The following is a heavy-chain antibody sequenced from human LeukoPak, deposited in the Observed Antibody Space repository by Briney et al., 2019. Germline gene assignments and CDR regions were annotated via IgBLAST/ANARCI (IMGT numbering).Heavy chain of an antibody. J-gene: IGHJ4*02. Sequence: PGGSLRLSCAASGFTFSTYSMNWARQAPGKGLEWVSAISGSGGTTYYADSVKGRFTISRDDSKNTLYLQMNSLRADDTAVYYCAKDLDIAAAHWGQGTLVTVSS. CDR1: GFTFSTYS. D-gene: IGHD6-13*01. V-gene: IGHV3-23*01. CDR2: ISGSGGTT. CDR3: AKDLDIAAAH.